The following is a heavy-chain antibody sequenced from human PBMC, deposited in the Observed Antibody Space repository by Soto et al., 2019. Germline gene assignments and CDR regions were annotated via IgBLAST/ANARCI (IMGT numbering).Heavy chain of an antibody. CDR2: INAGNGNT. Sequence: ASVKVSCKASGYTFTSYAMHWVRQAPGQRLEWMGWINAGNGNTKYSQKFQGRVTITRDTSASTAYMELSSLRSEDTAVYYCARARRDYYDSSGYFHYFDYWGQGTPVTVSS. V-gene: IGHV1-3*01. D-gene: IGHD3-22*01. CDR3: ARARRDYYDSSGYFHYFDY. CDR1: GYTFTSYA. J-gene: IGHJ4*02.